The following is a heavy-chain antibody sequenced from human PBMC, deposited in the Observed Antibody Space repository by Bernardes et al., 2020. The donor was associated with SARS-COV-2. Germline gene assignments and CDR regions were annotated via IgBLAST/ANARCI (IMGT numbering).Heavy chain of an antibody. V-gene: IGHV3-7*05. Sequence: GGSLRLSCAASGFTFSSYWMSWVRQAPGKGLEWVANIKQDGSEKYYVDSVKGRFTISRDNAKNSLYLQMNSLRAEDTAVYYCARVPLWFGAVYYMDVWGKGTTVTVSS. CDR2: IKQDGSEK. CDR3: ARVPLWFGAVYYMDV. J-gene: IGHJ6*03. D-gene: IGHD3-10*01. CDR1: GFTFSSYW.